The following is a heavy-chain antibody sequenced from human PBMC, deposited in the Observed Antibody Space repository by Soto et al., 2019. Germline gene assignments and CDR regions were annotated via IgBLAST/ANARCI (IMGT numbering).Heavy chain of an antibody. J-gene: IGHJ5*02. Sequence: SETLSLTCTVSGGSISSYYWSWIRQPPGKGLEWIGYIYYSGSTNYNPSLKSRVTISVDTSKNQFSLKLSSVTAADTAVYYCARASRQLVPYNWFDPWGQGTLVTVSS. CDR2: IYYSGST. D-gene: IGHD6-13*01. V-gene: IGHV4-59*01. CDR3: ARASRQLVPYNWFDP. CDR1: GGSISSYY.